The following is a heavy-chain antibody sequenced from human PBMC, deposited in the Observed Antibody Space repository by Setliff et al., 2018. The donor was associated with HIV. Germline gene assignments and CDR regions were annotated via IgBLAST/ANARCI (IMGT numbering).Heavy chain of an antibody. Sequence: GASVKVSCKASGYTFTNYAIQWVRQAPGQGLEWMGWINAGNGSTKYSQKFQGRVTITRDTFASTAYMELSSLTSDDTAVYYCARGWATGADSSPLDVWGKGTMVTVSS. CDR1: GYTFTNYA. D-gene: IGHD6-19*01. CDR2: INAGNGST. J-gene: IGHJ6*04. V-gene: IGHV1-3*01. CDR3: ARGWATGADSSPLDV.